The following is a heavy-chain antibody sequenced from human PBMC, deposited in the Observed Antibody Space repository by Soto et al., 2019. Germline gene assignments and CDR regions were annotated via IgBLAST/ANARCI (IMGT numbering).Heavy chain of an antibody. CDR3: AKNQERELPRVIDF. CDR2: MSGSSSTT. D-gene: IGHD1-7*01. V-gene: IGHV3-23*01. J-gene: IGHJ4*02. CDR1: GLTFSNYA. Sequence: GGSLRLSCATSGLTFSNYAMSWVRQAPGGGLEWVSSMSGSSSTTYYADPVGGRFTISRDRSKNTLYLQMSSLRAEDTALYYCAKNQERELPRVIDFWGQGTPVTVSS.